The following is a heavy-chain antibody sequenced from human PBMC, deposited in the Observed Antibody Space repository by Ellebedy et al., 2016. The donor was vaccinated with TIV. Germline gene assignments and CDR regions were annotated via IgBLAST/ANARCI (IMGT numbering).Heavy chain of an antibody. CDR3: ARDWGTPGTAWGAYFDY. Sequence: ASVKVSCKASGYTFTGYYIHWVRQAPGQGLEWVGIVNPNAGSTRFAQRFQGRVTLTRDASTSTVYMEMSSLASEDTAVYYCARDWGTPGTAWGAYFDYWGQGTLVTVSS. J-gene: IGHJ4*02. V-gene: IGHV1-46*01. CDR2: VNPNAGST. CDR1: GYTFTGYY. D-gene: IGHD1-1*01.